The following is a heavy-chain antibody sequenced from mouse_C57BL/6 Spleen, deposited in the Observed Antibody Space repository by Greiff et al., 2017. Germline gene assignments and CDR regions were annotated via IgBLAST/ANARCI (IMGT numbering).Heavy chain of an antibody. V-gene: IGHV1-64*01. CDR3: ASKGVYYAMDY. J-gene: IGHJ4*01. CDR2: IHPNSGST. Sequence: QVQLQQPGAELVKPGASVKLSCKASGYTFTSYWMHWVKQRPGQGLEWIGMIHPNSGSTNYNEKFKSKATLTVDKSSSTAYMQLSSLTSEDSAVYYCASKGVYYAMDYWGQGTSVTVSS. CDR1: GYTFTSYW.